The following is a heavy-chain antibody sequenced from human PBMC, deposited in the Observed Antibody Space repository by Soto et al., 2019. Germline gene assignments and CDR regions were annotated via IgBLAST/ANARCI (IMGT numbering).Heavy chain of an antibody. CDR1: GGSIISGY. CDR3: AGLRGYAGSPIDY. Sequence: XETLSLTCTVSGGSIISGYWSWIRQPPGKGLEWIGYISYSGNTNYNPSLKSRVTMSVDTPKNQFSLRLSSVTTADTAVYYCAGLRGYAGSPIDYWGQGTLVTVSS. J-gene: IGHJ4*02. CDR2: ISYSGNT. V-gene: IGHV4-59*01. D-gene: IGHD2-15*01.